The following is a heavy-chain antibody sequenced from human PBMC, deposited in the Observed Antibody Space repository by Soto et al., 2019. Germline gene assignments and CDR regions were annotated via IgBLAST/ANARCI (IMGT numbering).Heavy chain of an antibody. J-gene: IGHJ4*02. CDR3: AGSVVLVTALDY. CDR1: GYTFTSYA. D-gene: IGHD2-21*02. Sequence: QVQLVQSGAEEKKPGASVKVSCKASGYTFTSYAMHWVRQAPGQRLEWMGWINAGNGNTKYSQKFQGRVTITRDTTESTANMERSSMRAEDTAVYYCAGSVVLVTALDYWGQGTLVTVSS. V-gene: IGHV1-3*05. CDR2: INAGNGNT.